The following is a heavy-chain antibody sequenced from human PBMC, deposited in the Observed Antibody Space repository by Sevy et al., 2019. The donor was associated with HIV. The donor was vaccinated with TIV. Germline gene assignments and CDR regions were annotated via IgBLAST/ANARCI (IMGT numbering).Heavy chain of an antibody. V-gene: IGHV3-43D*04. CDR1: GFTFDDYA. D-gene: IGHD3-10*01. Sequence: GGSLRLSCAASGFTFDDYAMHWVRQAPGKGLEWVSLISWDGGSTYYAHSVKGRFTISRDNSKNSLYLQMNSLRAEDTALYYCAKAYYYGSGSYEYYYYMDVWGKGTTVTVSS. CDR3: AKAYYYGSGSYEYYYYMDV. J-gene: IGHJ6*03. CDR2: ISWDGGST.